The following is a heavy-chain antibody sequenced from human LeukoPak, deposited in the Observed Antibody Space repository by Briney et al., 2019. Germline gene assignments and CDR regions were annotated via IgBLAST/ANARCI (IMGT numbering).Heavy chain of an antibody. J-gene: IGHJ4*02. V-gene: IGHV3-21*01. CDR3: ARDPQGYSSSWFDY. Sequence: GGSLRLSCAASGFSFSSYTMNWVGHAPGKGLEGVSSIRSSSSYIYYADSLKGRFTISRDNAKNSLYLQMNSLRAEDTAVYYCARDPQGYSSSWFDYWGQGTLVTVSS. CDR2: IRSSSSYI. D-gene: IGHD6-13*01. CDR1: GFSFSSYT.